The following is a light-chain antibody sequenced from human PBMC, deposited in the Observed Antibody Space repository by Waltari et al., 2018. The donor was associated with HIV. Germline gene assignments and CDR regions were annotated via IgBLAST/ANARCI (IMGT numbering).Light chain of an antibody. CDR2: LGS. CDR1: QSLLHQNGQNN. V-gene: IGKV2-28*01. J-gene: IGKJ1*01. CDR3: LHGQQTPV. Sequence: SPHSLAGIPGAEASISCRSSQSLLHQNGQNNSDWYIQRPGQAPELLIYLGSRRASGVPDRIAGSGSGTNFILKISRVEPEDVGVYYCLHGQQTPVFGQGTKVEV.